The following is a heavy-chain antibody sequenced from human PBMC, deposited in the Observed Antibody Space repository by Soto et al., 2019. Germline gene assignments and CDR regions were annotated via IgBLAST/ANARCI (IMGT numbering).Heavy chain of an antibody. D-gene: IGHD3-16*01. Sequence: EVQLLESGGGLVQPGGSLRLSCAASGFTFSTFAMSWVRQAPGKGLESVSRISGSGGTTYYADSVKGRFTISRDNSKNTLYLQVNSPRAEDTAVYYCAKEIGGYYFDSWGQGTLVAVSS. V-gene: IGHV3-23*01. J-gene: IGHJ4*02. CDR2: ISGSGGTT. CDR1: GFTFSTFA. CDR3: AKEIGGYYFDS.